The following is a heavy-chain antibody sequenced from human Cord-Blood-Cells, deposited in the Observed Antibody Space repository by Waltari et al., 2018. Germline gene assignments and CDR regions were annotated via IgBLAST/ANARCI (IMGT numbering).Heavy chain of an antibody. D-gene: IGHD1-26*01. Sequence: QVQLVQSGAEVKKPGASVKVSCKASGYTFTSYDIHRVRQATGQGLEWMGWMNPNSGNTGYAQKFQGRVTITRNTSISTAYMELSSLRSEDTAVYYCARGSLGIGSYGYWGQGTLVTVSS. V-gene: IGHV1-8*03. CDR1: GYTFTSYD. CDR3: ARGSLGIGSYGY. J-gene: IGHJ4*02. CDR2: MNPNSGNT.